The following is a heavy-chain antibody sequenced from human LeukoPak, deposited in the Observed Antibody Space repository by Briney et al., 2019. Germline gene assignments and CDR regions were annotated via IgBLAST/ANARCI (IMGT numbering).Heavy chain of an antibody. CDR2: ISSSSSYI. J-gene: IGHJ4*02. V-gene: IGHV3-21*01. D-gene: IGHD1-26*01. CDR3: AREGVGGSYYKDVDY. CDR1: GFTFSCYS. Sequence: QAGGSLRLSCAASGFTFSCYSMNWVRQAPGKGLEWVSSISSSSSYIYYADSVKGRFTISRDNAKNSLYLQMNSLRAEDTAVYYCAREGVGGSYYKDVDYGGQGTLVTVSA.